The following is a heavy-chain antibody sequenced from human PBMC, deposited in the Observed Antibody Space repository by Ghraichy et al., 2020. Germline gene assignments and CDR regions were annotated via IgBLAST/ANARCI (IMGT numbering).Heavy chain of an antibody. V-gene: IGHV4-39*01. CDR2: IYYSGST. CDR1: GGSISSSSYY. Sequence: SETLSLTCTVSGGSISSSSYYWGWIRQPPGKGLEWIGSIYYSGSTYYNPSLKSRVTISVDTSKNQFSLKLSSVTAADTAVYYCASLGTAIRLLGLGSFDYWGQGTLVTVSS. D-gene: IGHD2-21*02. J-gene: IGHJ4*02. CDR3: ASLGTAIRLLGLGSFDY.